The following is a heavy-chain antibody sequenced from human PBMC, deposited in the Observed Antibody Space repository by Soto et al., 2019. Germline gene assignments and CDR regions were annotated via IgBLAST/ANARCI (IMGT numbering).Heavy chain of an antibody. V-gene: IGHV3-33*01. CDR3: ARGPIRGNPGGRGVVDV. CDR1: GFTFGTYA. CDR2: IWFDGTTK. Sequence: QVQLVESGGGVVQPGESLKLSCAASGFTFGTYAMDWVRQAPGKGLEWVAVIWFDGTTKYYIDSVKGRFTVSRDNSKNTPFLQKNSLRAEDTGVYYWARGPIRGNPGGRGVVDVWGQGTTVTVSS. D-gene: IGHD3-10*01. J-gene: IGHJ6*02.